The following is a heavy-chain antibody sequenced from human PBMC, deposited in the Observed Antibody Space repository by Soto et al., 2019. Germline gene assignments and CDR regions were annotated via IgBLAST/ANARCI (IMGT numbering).Heavy chain of an antibody. CDR2: IIPIFGTA. Sequence: GASVKVSCKASGGTFSSYAISWVRQAPGQGLEWMGGIIPIFGTANYAQKFQGRVTITADESTSTAYMELSSLRSEDTAVYYCALDLSYSSSSINWFDPWGQGTLVTVSS. CDR1: GGTFSSYA. D-gene: IGHD6-13*01. CDR3: ALDLSYSSSSINWFDP. J-gene: IGHJ5*02. V-gene: IGHV1-69*13.